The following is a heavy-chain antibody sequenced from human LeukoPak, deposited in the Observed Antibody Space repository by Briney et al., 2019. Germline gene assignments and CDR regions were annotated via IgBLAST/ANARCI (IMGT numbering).Heavy chain of an antibody. V-gene: IGHV3-23*01. CDR2: ISGSGGST. J-gene: IGHJ3*02. CDR3: AKDPNYYGSGTDAFDI. Sequence: GGSLRLSCAASGFTFSSYAMSWVRQAPGKGLGWVSAISGSGGSTYYADSVKGRFTISRDNSKNTLYLQMNSLRAEDTAVYYCAKDPNYYGSGTDAFDIWGQGTMVTVSS. D-gene: IGHD3-10*01. CDR1: GFTFSSYA.